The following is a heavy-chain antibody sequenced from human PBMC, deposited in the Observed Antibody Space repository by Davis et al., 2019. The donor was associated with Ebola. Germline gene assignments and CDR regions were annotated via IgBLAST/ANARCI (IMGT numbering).Heavy chain of an antibody. V-gene: IGHV5-10-1*01. J-gene: IGHJ6*02. D-gene: IGHD3-10*01. CDR2: IDPSDSQT. CDR1: GYTFRSYW. CDR3: ARLAAGSTYYGMDV. Sequence: GESLKISCKGSGYTFRSYWVSWVRQMPGKGLEWMGRIDPSDSQTNYSPSFEGHVAISADKSTNTAFLQWTSLNTSDTAMYYCARLAAGSTYYGMDVWGPGTTVIVSS.